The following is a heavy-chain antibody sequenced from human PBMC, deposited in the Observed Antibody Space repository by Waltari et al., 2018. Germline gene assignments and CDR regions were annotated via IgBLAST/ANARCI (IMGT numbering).Heavy chain of an antibody. J-gene: IGHJ4*02. Sequence: EVQLLESGGGLVQPGGSLRLSCAASGFTFSSYAMSWVRQAPGKGLEWVSAFSGSSSTFYADSVKGRFTISRDNSKNTLYLQMNSLRAEDTAVYYCAKGALKFDYWGQGTLVTVSS. V-gene: IGHV3-23*01. CDR3: AKGALKFDY. CDR1: GFTFSSYA. CDR2: FSGSSST.